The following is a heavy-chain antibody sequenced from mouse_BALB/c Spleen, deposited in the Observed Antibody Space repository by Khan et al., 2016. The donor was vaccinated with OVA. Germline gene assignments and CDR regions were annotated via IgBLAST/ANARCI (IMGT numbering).Heavy chain of an antibody. CDR3: ASGNYYGYAMDY. D-gene: IGHD1-1*01. V-gene: IGHV3-2*02. J-gene: IGHJ4*01. Sequence: EVQLQESGPGLVKPSQSLSLTCTVTGYSITSNYAWNWIRQFPGNKLEWMGYISYSGTTSYNPSLKSRVSITRDTSKNQFFLQLNSVTTEDTATXYGASGNYYGYAMDYWGQGTSVTVSS. CDR1: GYSITSNYA. CDR2: ISYSGTT.